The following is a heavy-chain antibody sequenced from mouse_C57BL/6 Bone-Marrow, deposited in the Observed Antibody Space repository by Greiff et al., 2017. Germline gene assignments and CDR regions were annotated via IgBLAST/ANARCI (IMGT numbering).Heavy chain of an antibody. D-gene: IGHD1-1*01. V-gene: IGHV2-2*01. CDR2: IWSGGST. CDR3: ARGYYYGTPYYAMYY. CDR1: GFSLTSYG. Sequence: VQLVESGPGLVQPSQSLSITCTVSGFSLTSYGVHWVRQSPGKGLEWLGVIWSGGSTDYNAAFISRLSISKDNSKSQVFFKMNSLQADDTAIYYCARGYYYGTPYYAMYYWGQGTSVTVSS. J-gene: IGHJ4*01.